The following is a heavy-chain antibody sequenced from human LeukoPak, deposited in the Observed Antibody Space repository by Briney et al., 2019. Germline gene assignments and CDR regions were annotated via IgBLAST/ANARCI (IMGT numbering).Heavy chain of an antibody. J-gene: IGHJ4*02. CDR2: IGGSGGST. Sequence: PGGSLRLSCAASGLTFSSYAMSWVRQAPGKGLEWVSAIGGSGGSTNYADSVEGRFTISRDNSKNTLYLQMNSLRAEDTALYYCAKDRDGYTGAFDYWGQGTLVTVSS. V-gene: IGHV3-23*01. CDR1: GLTFSSYA. D-gene: IGHD5-24*01. CDR3: AKDRDGYTGAFDY.